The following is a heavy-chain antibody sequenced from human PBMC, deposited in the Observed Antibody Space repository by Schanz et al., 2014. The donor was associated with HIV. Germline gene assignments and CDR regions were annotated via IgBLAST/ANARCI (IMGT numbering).Heavy chain of an antibody. Sequence: QVQLVESGGGVVQPGMSLTLSCAASGFTFSNFGMHWVRQAPGKGLEWVALISYDGSNKYYSDSVKGRFTISRDNSRTTLYLEMNSLRADDTAVYYCAKDEYYYGSGSYIYFYYGMDVWGQGTTVTVSS. D-gene: IGHD3-10*01. CDR1: GFTFSNFG. CDR2: ISYDGSNK. J-gene: IGHJ6*02. V-gene: IGHV3-30*18. CDR3: AKDEYYYGSGSYIYFYYGMDV.